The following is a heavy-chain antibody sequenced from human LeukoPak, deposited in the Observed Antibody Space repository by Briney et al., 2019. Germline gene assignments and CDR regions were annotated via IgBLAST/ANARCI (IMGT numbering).Heavy chain of an antibody. V-gene: IGHV3-21*01. J-gene: IGHJ6*02. CDR2: ISSSSSYI. Sequence: GGSLRLSCAASGFTFCSYSMNWVREAPGKGVEWVSSISSSSSYIYYADSVKGRFTISRDNAKNSLYLQMNSLRAEDTAVYYCARYCSGGSCYSDYYYGMDVWGQGTTVTVSS. CDR3: ARYCSGGSCYSDYYYGMDV. D-gene: IGHD2-15*01. CDR1: GFTFCSYS.